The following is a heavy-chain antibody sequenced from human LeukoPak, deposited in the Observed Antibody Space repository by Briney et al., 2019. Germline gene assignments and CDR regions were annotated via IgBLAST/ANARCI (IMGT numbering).Heavy chain of an antibody. CDR1: GFTFSSYS. CDR3: AREEREDFDY. J-gene: IGHJ4*02. Sequence: GGSLRLSCAASGFTFSSYSMNWVRQAPGKGLEWVSSIGSSSSSIYYADSVKGRLTISRDNAKKSLYLQMNSLRAEDTAVYYCAREEREDFDYWGQGTLVTVSS. D-gene: IGHD1-26*01. V-gene: IGHV3-21*01. CDR2: IGSSSSSI.